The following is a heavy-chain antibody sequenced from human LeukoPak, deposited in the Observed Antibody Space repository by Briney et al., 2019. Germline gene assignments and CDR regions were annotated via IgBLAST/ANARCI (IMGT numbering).Heavy chain of an antibody. CDR3: ARAPNYWAAADTVRDAFDI. CDR2: IYYSGST. J-gene: IGHJ3*02. V-gene: IGHV4-39*07. Sequence: PSETLSLTCTVSGGSISSSSYYWGWIRQPPGKGLEWIGSIYYSGSTYYNPSLKSRVTISVDRSKNQFSLKLSSVTAADTAVYYCARAPNYWAAADTVRDAFDIWGQGTMVTVSS. CDR1: GGSISSSSYY. D-gene: IGHD6-13*01.